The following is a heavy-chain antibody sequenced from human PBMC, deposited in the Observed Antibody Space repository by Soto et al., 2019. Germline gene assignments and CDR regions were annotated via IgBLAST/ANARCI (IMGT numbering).Heavy chain of an antibody. CDR3: ARAATAMVYYYYGMDV. D-gene: IGHD5-18*01. J-gene: IGHJ6*02. V-gene: IGHV4-30-4*01. Sequence: QVQLQESGPGLVKPSQTLSLTCTVSGGSISSGDYYWSWIRQPPGKGLEWIGYIYYSGSTYYNPSLKSRVTISVDTSKNQFSLKLSSVTAADTAVYYCARAATAMVYYYYGMDVWGQGTTVTVSS. CDR2: IYYSGST. CDR1: GGSISSGDYY.